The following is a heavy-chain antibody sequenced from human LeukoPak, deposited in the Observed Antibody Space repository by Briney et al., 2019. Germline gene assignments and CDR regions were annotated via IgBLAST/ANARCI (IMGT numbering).Heavy chain of an antibody. CDR2: IYSDGRT. Sequence: GGSLRLSCAASGFTVSNNYMSWVRQAPGKGLDWVSAIYSDGRTNYADSVKGRFTISRDNTKSTMYLQMNSLRAEDTAVYYCARDSPYASFYGSGSYYKSPWGQGTLVTVSS. CDR3: ARDSPYASFYGSGSYYKSP. CDR1: GFTVSNNY. D-gene: IGHD3-10*01. J-gene: IGHJ5*02. V-gene: IGHV3-66*01.